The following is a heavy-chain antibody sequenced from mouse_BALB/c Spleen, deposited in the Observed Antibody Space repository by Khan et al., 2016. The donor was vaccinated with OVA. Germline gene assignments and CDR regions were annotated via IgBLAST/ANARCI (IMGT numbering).Heavy chain of an antibody. V-gene: IGHV1S81*02. CDR3: TRSTLYYGNSNQAWFAY. Sequence: VQLQQSGAELVKPGASVKLSCKASGYTFTNFYMYWVRQRPGQGLEWIGQINPTTGGTNFNEKFKTKATLTVDKSSSTAYMQLSSLTSEDSAVYYCTRSTLYYGNSNQAWFAYWGQGTLVTVSA. J-gene: IGHJ3*01. CDR1: GYTFTNFY. CDR2: INPTTGGT. D-gene: IGHD2-1*01.